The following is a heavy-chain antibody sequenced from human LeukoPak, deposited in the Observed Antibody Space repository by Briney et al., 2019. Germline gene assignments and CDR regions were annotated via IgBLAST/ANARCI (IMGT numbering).Heavy chain of an antibody. J-gene: IGHJ4*02. CDR1: GFSFSSSA. CDR2: ISGSGGST. V-gene: IGHV3-23*01. Sequence: GGSLRLSCAASGFSFSSSAMSWVRQAPGEGLEWVSAISGSGGSTYYADSVKGRFTISRDNSKNTLYLQMNSLRAEDTAVYYCAKKWRSGYGYGSYPDYWGQGTLVTVSS. CDR3: AKKWRSGYGYGSYPDY. D-gene: IGHD5-18*01.